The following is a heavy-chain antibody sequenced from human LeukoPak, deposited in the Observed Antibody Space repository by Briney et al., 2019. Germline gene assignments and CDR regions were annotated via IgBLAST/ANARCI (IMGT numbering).Heavy chain of an antibody. CDR1: GGSISSSSYY. J-gene: IGHJ4*02. V-gene: IGHV4-39*01. CDR3: ARFDFWSNYYDY. D-gene: IGHD3-3*01. Sequence: PSETLSLTCTVSGGSISSSSYYWGWIRQPPGTGLEWIGSIYYSGSTYYNPSLKSRVTISVDTSKNQFSLKLSSVTAADTAVYYCARFDFWSNYYDYWGQGTLVTVSS. CDR2: IYYSGST.